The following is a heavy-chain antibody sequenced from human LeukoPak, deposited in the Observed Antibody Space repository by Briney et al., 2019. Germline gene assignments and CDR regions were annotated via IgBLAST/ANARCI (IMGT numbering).Heavy chain of an antibody. V-gene: IGHV3-30*04. CDR3: VGSSFFDY. J-gene: IGHJ4*02. D-gene: IGHD6-6*01. CDR2: ISYDGSNK. CDR1: GFPLSTSA. Sequence: GGSLRLSCAASGFPLSTSAIHWVRQAPGRGLEWVAAISYDGSNKYYADSVKGRFTISRDNSKNTLYLQMNSLRAEDTAVYYCVGSSFFDYWGQGTLVTVSS.